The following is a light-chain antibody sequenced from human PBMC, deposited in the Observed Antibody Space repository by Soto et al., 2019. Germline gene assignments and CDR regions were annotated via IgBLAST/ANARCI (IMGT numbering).Light chain of an antibody. CDR3: QQYNSFSWT. CDR1: RSISTW. J-gene: IGKJ1*01. Sequence: DIQMTQSPSTLSASVGDRVTITCRASRSISTWLAWYQQKPGKAPKLLIYKASTLEGGVPSRFSGSGSGTEFTLTISGLQHDDFATYDCQQYNSFSWTFGQGTKVEIK. CDR2: KAS. V-gene: IGKV1-5*03.